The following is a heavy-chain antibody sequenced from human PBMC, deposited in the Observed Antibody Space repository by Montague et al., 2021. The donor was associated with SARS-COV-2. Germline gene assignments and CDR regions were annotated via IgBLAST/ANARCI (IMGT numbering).Heavy chain of an antibody. CDR1: GFTFSSYA. Sequence: SLRLSCAASGFTFSSYAMHWVRQAPGKGLEWVAVISYDGSNKYYADSVKGRSTISRDNSKNTLYLQMNSLRAEDTAVYYCARVLGGYYGMDVWSQGTTVTVSS. V-gene: IGHV3-30-3*01. CDR3: ARVLGGYYGMDV. J-gene: IGHJ6*02. D-gene: IGHD2/OR15-2a*01. CDR2: ISYDGSNK.